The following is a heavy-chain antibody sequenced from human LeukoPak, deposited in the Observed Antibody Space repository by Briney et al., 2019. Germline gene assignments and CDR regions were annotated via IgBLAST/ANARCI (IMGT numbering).Heavy chain of an antibody. CDR2: THYTGET. V-gene: IGHV4-59*11. CDR1: GDSISGPY. CDR3: GRNLGSGSDH. J-gene: IGHJ4*02. Sequence: SETLSLTCNVSGDSISGPYWNWIRQSPGRGLEWIGYTHYTGETNYNPSLKSRLTMSVDTSNNQVHLRLSSVTAADTAVYYCGRNLGSGSDHWGQGTLVTVSS. D-gene: IGHD3-10*01.